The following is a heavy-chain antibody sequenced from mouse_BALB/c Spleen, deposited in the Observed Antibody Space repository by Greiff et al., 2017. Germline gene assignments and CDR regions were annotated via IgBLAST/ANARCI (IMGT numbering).Heavy chain of an antibody. CDR3: AGYGSSFAY. Sequence: VQLQQSGAELVRPGALVKLSCKASGFNIKDYYMHWVKQRPEQGLEWIGWIDPENGNTIYDPKFQGKASITADTSSNTAYLQLSSLTSEDTAVYYCAGYGSSFAYWGQGTLVTVSA. J-gene: IGHJ3*01. D-gene: IGHD1-1*01. CDR2: IDPENGNT. CDR1: GFNIKDYY. V-gene: IGHV14-1*02.